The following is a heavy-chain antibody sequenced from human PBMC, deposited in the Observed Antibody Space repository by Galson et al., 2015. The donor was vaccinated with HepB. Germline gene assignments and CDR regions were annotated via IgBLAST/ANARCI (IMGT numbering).Heavy chain of an antibody. CDR3: AREDRGYSSGWYVPGLSSLFDY. CDR1: GFTFSSYG. D-gene: IGHD6-19*01. CDR2: IWYDGSNK. J-gene: IGHJ4*02. V-gene: IGHV3-33*01. Sequence: SLRLSCAASGFTFSSYGMHWVRQAPGKGLEWVAVIWYDGSNKYYADSVKGRFTISRDNSKNTLYLQMNSLRAEDTAVYYCAREDRGYSSGWYVPGLSSLFDYWGQGTLVTVSS.